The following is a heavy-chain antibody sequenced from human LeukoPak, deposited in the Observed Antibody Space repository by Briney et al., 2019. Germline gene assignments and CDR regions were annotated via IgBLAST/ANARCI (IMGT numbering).Heavy chain of an antibody. J-gene: IGHJ3*02. CDR3: ATWSSRYYSDALDI. D-gene: IGHD3-22*01. V-gene: IGHV4-4*07. CDR2: LYTGGIT. Sequence: SETLSLTCTVSGGSISHYYWNWIRQSAGRRLEWIGRLYTGGITEYNPSLKSRVTMSVGTSKSQFSLEVRSVTAADTALYYCATWSSRYYSDALDIWGQGTMVTVSS. CDR1: GGSISHYY.